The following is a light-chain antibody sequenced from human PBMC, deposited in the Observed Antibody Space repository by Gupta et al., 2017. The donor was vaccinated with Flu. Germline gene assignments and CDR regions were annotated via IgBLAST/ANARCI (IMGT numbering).Light chain of an antibody. CDR2: GAS. CDR3: QQYHTSPFT. Sequence: GTLSLSPGERATLSCRASQSVTSGYLAWYQQKPGQAPRVLIYGASSRATGIPDRFSGSGSGTDFTLTISRLEPEDFAVYYCQQYHTSPFTFGPGTKVDIK. V-gene: IGKV3-20*01. J-gene: IGKJ3*01. CDR1: QSVTSGY.